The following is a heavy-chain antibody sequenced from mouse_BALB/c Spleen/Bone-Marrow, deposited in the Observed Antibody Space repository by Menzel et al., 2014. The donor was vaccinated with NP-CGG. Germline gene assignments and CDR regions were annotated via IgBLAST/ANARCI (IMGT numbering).Heavy chain of an antibody. CDR1: GYAFSVYW. Sequence: VQLQQSGAELVRPGSSVKISCKASGYAFSVYWMNWVQQTPGQGLEWIGQIYPGDGDTNYNGKFKGRVTLTGDKSSNTACMQLSSLTSEDSAVYFCARGGISVDYWGQGTPVTVSS. V-gene: IGHV1-80*01. J-gene: IGHJ2*01. CDR3: ARGGISVDY. CDR2: IYPGDGDT.